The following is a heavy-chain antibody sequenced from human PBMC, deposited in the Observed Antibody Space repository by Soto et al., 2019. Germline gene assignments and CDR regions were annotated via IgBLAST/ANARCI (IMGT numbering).Heavy chain of an antibody. J-gene: IGHJ4*02. V-gene: IGHV3-23*01. CDR2: ISGSGSST. D-gene: IGHD6-13*01. CDR1: GFTFSSYA. CDR3: ATPGPSLIAAAVD. Sequence: GGSLRLSCAASGFTFSSYAMSWVRQSPGKGLEWVSAISGSGSSTFYADSVKGRFTISRDNSKNTLYLQMNSLRAEDTAIYYCATPGPSLIAAAVDWGQGTLVTVSS.